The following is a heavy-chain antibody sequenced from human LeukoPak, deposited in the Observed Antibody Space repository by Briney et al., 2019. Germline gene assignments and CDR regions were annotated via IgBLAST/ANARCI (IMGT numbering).Heavy chain of an antibody. Sequence: PGGSLRLSCAASGFTFNTYSMNWVRQAPGKGLEWVSGINWKGGSTGYADSVKGRFTISRDNAKNSLYLQMNSLRAEDTALYHCASSCSSTSCYGRDVWGKGTSVTVSS. D-gene: IGHD2-2*01. CDR2: INWKGGST. CDR3: ASSCSSTSCYGRDV. V-gene: IGHV3-20*01. J-gene: IGHJ6*04. CDR1: GFTFNTYS.